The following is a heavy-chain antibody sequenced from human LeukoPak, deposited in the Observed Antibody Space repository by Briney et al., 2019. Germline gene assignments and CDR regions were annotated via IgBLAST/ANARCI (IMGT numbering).Heavy chain of an antibody. J-gene: IGHJ4*02. CDR2: ISYDGSNK. CDR3: ARENNRNEMATIFSYFDY. Sequence: SGGSLRLSCAASGFTFSSYAMHWVRQTPGKGLEWVAVISYDGSNKYYADSVKGRFTISRDNSKNTLYLQMNSLRAEDTAVYYCARENNRNEMATIFSYFDYWGQGTLVTVSS. V-gene: IGHV3-30-3*01. D-gene: IGHD5-24*01. CDR1: GFTFSSYA.